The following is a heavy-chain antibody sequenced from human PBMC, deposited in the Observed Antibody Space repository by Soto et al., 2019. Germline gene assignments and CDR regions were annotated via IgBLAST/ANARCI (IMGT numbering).Heavy chain of an antibody. Sequence: PGGSLRLSCAASGLTFNSYAMSWVRQAPGKGLERVSAISGSDGSTYYADSVKGRFTISRDNSKNTLYLQMSSLRAEDTAVYYCASPARATVTDNILDYGGQGTLVTVSS. CDR2: ISGSDGST. J-gene: IGHJ4*02. CDR1: GLTFNSYA. CDR3: ASPARATVTDNILDY. V-gene: IGHV3-23*01. D-gene: IGHD4-17*01.